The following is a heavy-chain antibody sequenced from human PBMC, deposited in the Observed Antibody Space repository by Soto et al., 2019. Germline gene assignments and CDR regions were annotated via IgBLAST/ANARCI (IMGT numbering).Heavy chain of an antibody. J-gene: IGHJ4*02. Sequence: EVQLVESGGGLVQPGGSLRLSCAASGFTFSSYAMHWVRQAPGKGLEYVSAISSNEGSTYYANSVKGRFTISRDNSKNRLYIQMGSLRTEDMDVYYCARGGLYIAVAGRTFDCWGQGTLVNVSS. CDR3: ARGGLYIAVAGRTFDC. CDR2: ISSNEGST. D-gene: IGHD6-19*01. CDR1: GFTFSSYA. V-gene: IGHV3-64*01.